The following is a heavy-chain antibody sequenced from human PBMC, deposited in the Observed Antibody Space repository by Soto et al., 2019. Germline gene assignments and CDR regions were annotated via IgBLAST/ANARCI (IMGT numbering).Heavy chain of an antibody. D-gene: IGHD6-6*01. Sequence: GGSLRLSCAASGFTVSSNYMSWVRQAPGKGLEWVSVIYSGGSTYYADSVKGRFTISRDNSKNTLYLQMNSLRAEDTAVYYCARDSSSPGRFDYWGQGTLVTVSS. CDR2: IYSGGST. CDR3: ARDSSSPGRFDY. CDR1: GFTVSSNY. V-gene: IGHV3-66*01. J-gene: IGHJ4*02.